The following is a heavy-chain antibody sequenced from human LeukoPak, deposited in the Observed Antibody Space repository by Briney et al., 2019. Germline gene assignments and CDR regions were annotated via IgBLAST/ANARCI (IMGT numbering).Heavy chain of an antibody. CDR2: IKQDGSEK. D-gene: IGHD2-2*01. J-gene: IGHJ3*02. CDR1: GFTFGSHW. CDR3: ARDPVPAANTNAFDI. Sequence: GGSLRLSCAASGFTFGSHWMSWVRQAPGKGLEWVANIKQDGSEKYYVDSVKGRFTISRDNAKNSLYLQMNSLRAEDTAVYYCARDPVPAANTNAFDIWGQGTMVTVSS. V-gene: IGHV3-7*03.